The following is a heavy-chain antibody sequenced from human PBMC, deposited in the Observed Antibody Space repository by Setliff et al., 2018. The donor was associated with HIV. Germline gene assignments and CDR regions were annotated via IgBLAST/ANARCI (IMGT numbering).Heavy chain of an antibody. CDR1: GYTLTELS. Sequence: ASVKVSCKVSGYTLTELSMHWVRQAPGKGLEWMGGFDPEDGETIYAQKFQGGVTMTEDTSTDTAYIELSSLRSEDTAVYYCATDRILGYCSSTSCSNAFDIWGQGTMVTVS. CDR2: FDPEDGET. J-gene: IGHJ3*02. V-gene: IGHV1-24*01. D-gene: IGHD2-2*01. CDR3: ATDRILGYCSSTSCSNAFDI.